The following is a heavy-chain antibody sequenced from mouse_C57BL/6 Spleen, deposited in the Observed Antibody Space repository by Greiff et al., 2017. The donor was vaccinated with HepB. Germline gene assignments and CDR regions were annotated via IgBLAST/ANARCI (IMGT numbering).Heavy chain of an antibody. V-gene: IGHV5-17*01. CDR1: GFTFSDYG. J-gene: IGHJ1*03. CDR3: ARNPYYSNYYRYFDV. D-gene: IGHD2-5*01. CDR2: ISSGSSTI. Sequence: EVHLVESGGGLVKPGGSLKLSCAASGFTFSDYGMHWVRQAPEKGLEWVAYISSGSSTIYYAVTVKGRFTISRDNAKNTLFLQMTSLRSEDTAMYYCARNPYYSNYYRYFDVWGTGTTVTVSS.